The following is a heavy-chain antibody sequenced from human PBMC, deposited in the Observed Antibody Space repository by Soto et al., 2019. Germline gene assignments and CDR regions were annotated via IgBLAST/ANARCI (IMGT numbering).Heavy chain of an antibody. D-gene: IGHD3-22*01. CDR3: AKESGLSRYDRPTGYSDY. J-gene: IGHJ4*02. CDR2: ISYDGSNK. CDR1: GFTFSSYG. Sequence: GGSLRLSCAASGFTFSSYGMHWVRQAPGKGLEWVAVISYDGSNKYYADSVKGRFTISRDNSKNTLYLQMNSLRAEDTAVYYCAKESGLSRYDRPTGYSDYWGQGTLVTVSS. V-gene: IGHV3-30*18.